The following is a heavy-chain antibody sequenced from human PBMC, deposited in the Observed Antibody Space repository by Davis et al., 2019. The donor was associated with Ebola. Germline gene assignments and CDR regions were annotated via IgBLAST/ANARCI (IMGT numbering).Heavy chain of an antibody. D-gene: IGHD2-15*01. CDR2: INPNSGGT. CDR1: GYTFTGYY. CDR3: AREEIVVVVAATDFYYYYGMDV. J-gene: IGHJ6*04. V-gene: IGHV1-2*06. Sequence: AASVKVSCKASGYTFTGYYLHWLRQAPGQGLEWMGRINPNSGGTNYAQKFQGRVTVTRDTSISTAYMELSRLRSDDTAVYYCAREEIVVVVAATDFYYYYGMDVWGKGTTVTVSS.